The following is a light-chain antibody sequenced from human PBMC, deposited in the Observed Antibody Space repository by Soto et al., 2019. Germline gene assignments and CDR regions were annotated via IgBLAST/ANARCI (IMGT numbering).Light chain of an antibody. Sequence: EIVLTQSPATLSLSPGERATLSCRASQSVSTYLAWYQQKPGQAPRLLIYDASNRATGIPARFSGSGSGTDFTLTISSLEPEDFAGYYCQHRSNWPRTFGQGTKLDIK. CDR3: QHRSNWPRT. J-gene: IGKJ2*01. CDR1: QSVSTY. V-gene: IGKV3-11*01. CDR2: DAS.